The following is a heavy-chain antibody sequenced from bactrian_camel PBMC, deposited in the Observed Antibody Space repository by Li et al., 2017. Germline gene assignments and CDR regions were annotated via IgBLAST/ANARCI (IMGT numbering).Heavy chain of an antibody. CDR1: KTYDSSEY. CDR3: AADESWLLLNCHEADFGH. D-gene: IGHD2*01. V-gene: IGHV3-3*01. Sequence: HVQLVESGGGSVQAGGSLRLSCIVSKTYDSSEYCIGWFRQAPEKEREGIALIHTAGSSTLYADSMKGRFTISQDKAKNAVYLQMNNLKPEDTATYYCAADESWLLLNCHEADFGHWGQGTQVTVS. J-gene: IGHJ6*01. CDR2: IHTAGSST.